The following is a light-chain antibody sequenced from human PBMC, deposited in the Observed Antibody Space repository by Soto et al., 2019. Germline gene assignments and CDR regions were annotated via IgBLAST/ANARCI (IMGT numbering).Light chain of an antibody. CDR3: GTWDSSLSAYV. J-gene: IGLJ1*01. CDR1: SSNIGNNY. CDR2: DNN. Sequence: QSVLTQPPSVSAAPGQKGTISCSGSSSNIGNNYVSWYQQLSGTAPKLLIYDNNKRPSGIPARFSGSKSGTSATLGITGLQTGDEADYYCGTWDSSLSAYVFGTGTKVTVL. V-gene: IGLV1-51*01.